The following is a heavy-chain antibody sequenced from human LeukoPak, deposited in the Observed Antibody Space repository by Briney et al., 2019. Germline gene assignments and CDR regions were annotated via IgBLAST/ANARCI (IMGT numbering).Heavy chain of an antibody. CDR3: ANSRGYGSGNL. D-gene: IGHD3-10*01. CDR1: GFTFSDYA. Sequence: GGSLRLSCAASGFTFSDYAMSWVRQAPGKGLEWVSAISGTADRTYYVGSVKGRFTVSRDNSKNMVYLQMSGLRTEDTAVYYCANSRGYGSGNLWGQGTLVTVSS. V-gene: IGHV3-23*01. J-gene: IGHJ5*02. CDR2: ISGTADRT.